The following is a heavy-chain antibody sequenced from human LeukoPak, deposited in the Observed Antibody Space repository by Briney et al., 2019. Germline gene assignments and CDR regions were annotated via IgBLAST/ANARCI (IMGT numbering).Heavy chain of an antibody. CDR2: INHSGST. J-gene: IGHJ6*02. V-gene: IGHV4-39*07. D-gene: IGHD5-12*01. CDR1: GVSVTSGSYY. CDR3: ARDIVATIRHYYYYYGMDV. Sequence: SETLSLTCTVSGVSVTSGSYYWSWIRQPPGKGLEWIGEINHSGSTNYNPSLKSRVTISVDTSKNQFSLKLSSVTAADTAVYYCARDIVATIRHYYYYYGMDVWGQGTTVTVSS.